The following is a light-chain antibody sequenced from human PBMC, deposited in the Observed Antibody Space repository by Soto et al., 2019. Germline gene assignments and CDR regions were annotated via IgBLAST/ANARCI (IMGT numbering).Light chain of an antibody. CDR3: SSYTSSSTLV. CDR1: SSDVGGYKY. V-gene: IGLV2-14*01. Sequence: QSALTQPASVSGSPGQSITISCTGTSSDVGGYKYVSWYQQHPGKAPRLMIYEVSYRPSGVSNRFSGSKSGNTASLTISRLQAEDEADYYCSSYTSSSTLVFGEGTKLTVL. CDR2: EVS. J-gene: IGLJ3*02.